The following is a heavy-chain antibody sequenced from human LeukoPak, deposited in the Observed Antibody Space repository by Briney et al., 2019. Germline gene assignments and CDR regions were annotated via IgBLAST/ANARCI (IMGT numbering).Heavy chain of an antibody. V-gene: IGHV3-53*01. CDR3: ARVVAGIDWFDP. CDR1: GFIVSSYY. Sequence: QPGGSLRLSCAASGFIVSSYYMNWVHQAPGKGLEWVSGLYSGGSTYYADSVKGRFTISRDKSKNTLYLQMNSLRAEDTAVYSCARVVAGIDWFDPWGRGTLVSVSS. CDR2: LYSGGST. D-gene: IGHD6-19*01. J-gene: IGHJ5*02.